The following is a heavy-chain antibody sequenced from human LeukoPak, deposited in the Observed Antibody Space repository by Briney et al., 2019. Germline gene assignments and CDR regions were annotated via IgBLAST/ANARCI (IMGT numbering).Heavy chain of an antibody. CDR1: GYTFTSYD. D-gene: IGHD6-13*01. CDR2: MNPNSGNT. J-gene: IGHJ5*02. CDR3: ARGRSGSSSWENWFDP. V-gene: IGHV1-8*03. Sequence: ASVTVSCKASGYTFTSYDITWVRQAPGQGLEWMGWMNPNSGNTGYAQKFQGRVTITRSTSISTAYMELSSLRSEDTAVYYCARGRSGSSSWENWFDPWGQGTLVTVSS.